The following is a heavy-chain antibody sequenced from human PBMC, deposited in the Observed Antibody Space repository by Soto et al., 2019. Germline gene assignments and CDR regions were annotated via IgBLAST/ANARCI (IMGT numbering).Heavy chain of an antibody. D-gene: IGHD3-16*01. J-gene: IGHJ5*02. CDR1: GFSLTTRGVG. CDR3: AHIPNYYQYDWFDP. V-gene: IGHV2-5*02. Sequence: QITLKESGPPLVKPTQTLTLTCTFSGFSLTTRGVGVGWIRQPPGKALECLALIYWDDDKRYSPSLQSRLSTTKDPSKNQVVLTMTNVDPVDTATYYCAHIPNYYQYDWFDPWGQGTLVSVSS. CDR2: IYWDDDK.